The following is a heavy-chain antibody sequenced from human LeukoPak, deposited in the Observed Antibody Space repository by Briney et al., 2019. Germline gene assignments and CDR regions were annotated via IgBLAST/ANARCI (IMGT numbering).Heavy chain of an antibody. CDR1: GGTFSSYA. Sequence: PVASVKLSCKASGGTFSSYAISWVRQAPGQGLEWMGGIIPIFGTANYAQKFQGKVTITTDESTSTAYMELSSLRSEDTAVYYCARGYYYDSSGYFLGTFDYWGQGTLVTVSS. J-gene: IGHJ4*02. CDR3: ARGYYYDSSGYFLGTFDY. D-gene: IGHD3-22*01. V-gene: IGHV1-69*05. CDR2: IIPIFGTA.